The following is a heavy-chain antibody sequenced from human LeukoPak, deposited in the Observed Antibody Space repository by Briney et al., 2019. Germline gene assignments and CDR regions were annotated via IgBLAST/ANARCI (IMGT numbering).Heavy chain of an antibody. Sequence: GGSLRLSCAASGFTFSSYGMHWVRQAPGKGREGVAFIRYDGSNKYYADSVKGRFTISRDNSKNTLYLQMNSLRAEDTAVYYCAKGLANSDAFDIWGQGTMVTASS. J-gene: IGHJ3*02. D-gene: IGHD4/OR15-4a*01. CDR1: GFTFSSYG. CDR2: IRYDGSNK. V-gene: IGHV3-30*02. CDR3: AKGLANSDAFDI.